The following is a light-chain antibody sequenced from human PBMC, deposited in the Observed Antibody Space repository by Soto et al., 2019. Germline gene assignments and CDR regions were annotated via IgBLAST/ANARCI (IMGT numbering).Light chain of an antibody. V-gene: IGKV3-20*01. Sequence: EIVLSQSPGTLSLSPGERATLSCRASQSVRSSYLAWYQQKPGQAPRLLIYDASSRATGIPDRFSGSGSGTDFTLTISRLEPEDFAVYYCNQYGSSSWTFGQGTKVEIK. J-gene: IGKJ1*01. CDR1: QSVRSSY. CDR3: NQYGSSSWT. CDR2: DAS.